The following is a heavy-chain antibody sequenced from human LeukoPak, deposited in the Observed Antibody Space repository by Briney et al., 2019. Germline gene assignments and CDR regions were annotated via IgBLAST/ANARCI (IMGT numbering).Heavy chain of an antibody. CDR2: IYTSGST. CDR3: ARDLAVVVPAAMLFAFDI. Sequence: PSETLSLTCTVSGGSISSGSYYWSWIRQPAGKGLEWIGRIYTSGSTNYNPSLKSRVTMSVDTSKNQFSLKLSSVTAADTAVYYCARDLAVVVPAAMLFAFDIWGQGTMVTVSS. CDR1: GGSISSGSYY. V-gene: IGHV4-61*02. D-gene: IGHD2-2*01. J-gene: IGHJ3*02.